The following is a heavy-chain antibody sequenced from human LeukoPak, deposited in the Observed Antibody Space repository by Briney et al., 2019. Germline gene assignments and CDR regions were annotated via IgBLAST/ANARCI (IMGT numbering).Heavy chain of an antibody. CDR3: ARDEGRWSGPPGRNYYYYMDV. D-gene: IGHD3-3*01. CDR2: ISSSGSTI. J-gene: IGHJ6*03. Sequence: GGSLRLSCAASGFTFSDYYMSWIRQAPGKGLEWVSYISSSGSTIYYADSVKGRFTISRDNAKNSLYLQMNSLRAEDTAVYYCARDEGRWSGPPGRNYYYYMDVWGKGTTVTVSS. V-gene: IGHV3-11*04. CDR1: GFTFSDYY.